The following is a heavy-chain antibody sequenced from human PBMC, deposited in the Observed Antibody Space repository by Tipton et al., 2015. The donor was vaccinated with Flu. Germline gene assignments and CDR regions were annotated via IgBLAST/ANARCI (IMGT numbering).Heavy chain of an antibody. J-gene: IGHJ4*02. Sequence: TLSLTCTVSGGSISSGSYYWSWIRQPAGKGLEWIGRIYTSGSTNYNPSLKSRVTISVDTSKNQFSPKLSSVTAADTAVYYCAGTGYWGQGTLVTVSS. CDR3: AGTGY. CDR2: IYTSGST. V-gene: IGHV4-61*02. CDR1: GGSISSGSYY. D-gene: IGHD3-10*01.